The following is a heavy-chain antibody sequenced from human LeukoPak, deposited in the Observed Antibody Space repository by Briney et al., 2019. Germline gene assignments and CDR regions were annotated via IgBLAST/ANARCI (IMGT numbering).Heavy chain of an antibody. CDR3: ARQRYYDGSGYYY. CDR1: GGTFSSYA. Sequence: SVKVSCKASGGTFSSYAISWVRQAPGQGLEWMGRIIPILGIANYAQKFQGRVTITADKSTSTAYMELSSLRSEDTAVYYCARQRYYDGSGYYYWGQGTLVTVSS. D-gene: IGHD3-22*01. CDR2: IIPILGIA. J-gene: IGHJ4*02. V-gene: IGHV1-69*04.